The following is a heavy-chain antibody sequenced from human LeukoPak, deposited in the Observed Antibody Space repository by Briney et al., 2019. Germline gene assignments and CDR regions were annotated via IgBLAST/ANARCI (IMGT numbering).Heavy chain of an antibody. V-gene: IGHV3-53*01. Sequence: SGGSLRLSCAASGFTVSSNYMSWVRQAPGKGLEWVSVSYSGGSSYYADSVKGRFTISRDNSKNTLYLQMNALRAEDTAVYFCAREEHYRRYFALWGRGTIVTVSS. CDR1: GFTVSSNY. CDR3: AREEHYRRYFAL. D-gene: IGHD3-16*02. CDR2: SYSGGSS. J-gene: IGHJ2*01.